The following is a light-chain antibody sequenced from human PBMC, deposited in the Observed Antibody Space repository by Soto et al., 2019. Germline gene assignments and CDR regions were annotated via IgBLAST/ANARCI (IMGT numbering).Light chain of an antibody. CDR1: QSVLYSSNNKNY. CDR2: WAS. V-gene: IGKV4-1*01. J-gene: IGKJ1*01. Sequence: DIVMTQSPDSLAVSLGERATINCKSSQSVLYSSNNKNYLAWYQQKPGQPPKLLIYWASTRESGVPDRFSGSGSGTDFTLTISSLQAEDVAVYYCQQYSTTPRTFGQGTWVEIK. CDR3: QQYSTTPRT.